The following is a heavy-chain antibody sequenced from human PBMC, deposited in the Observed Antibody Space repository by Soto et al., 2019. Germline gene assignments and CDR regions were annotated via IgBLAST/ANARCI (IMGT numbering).Heavy chain of an antibody. CDR3: AREEYSAHYFDY. CDR1: GFTFSNSP. D-gene: IGHD5-18*01. V-gene: IGHV3-30-3*01. CDR2: MSYDGGRQ. J-gene: IGHJ4*02. Sequence: QVQLVESGGGVVQPGRSLRLSCVASGFTFSNSPIHWVRQAPGKGLEWVSVMSYDGGRQYYADSVKGRFTISRDSSKNTLYLQMNSVRGEDTAMYYCAREEYSAHYFDYWGQGTLVTVSS.